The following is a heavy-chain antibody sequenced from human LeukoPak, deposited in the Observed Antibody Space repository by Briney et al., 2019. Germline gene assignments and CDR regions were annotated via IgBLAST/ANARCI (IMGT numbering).Heavy chain of an antibody. Sequence: RGSLRLSCEASGLTVSSNYMSWVRQAPGKGLEWVSVIYTGGTTYYADSVKGRFTISRDNSKNTLFLQMNTLRAEDTAVYYCAREVNYGFDCWGQGALVTVSS. D-gene: IGHD3-10*01. CDR3: AREVNYGFDC. CDR1: GLTVSSNY. J-gene: IGHJ5*01. CDR2: IYTGGTT. V-gene: IGHV3-53*01.